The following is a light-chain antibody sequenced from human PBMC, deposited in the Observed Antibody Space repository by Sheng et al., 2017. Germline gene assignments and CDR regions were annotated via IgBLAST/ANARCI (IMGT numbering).Light chain of an antibody. CDR2: GAS. V-gene: IGKV3-15*01. CDR3: QQYDKWPLT. J-gene: IGKJ4*01. Sequence: EIVMTQSPATLSLSPGERATLSCRASQSVSSNVAWYQQKPGLAPRLLIYGASSRATGFPGRLSGSGSGTEFTLTISSLQSEDFAVYYCQQYDKWPLTFGGGTKV. CDR1: QSVSSN.